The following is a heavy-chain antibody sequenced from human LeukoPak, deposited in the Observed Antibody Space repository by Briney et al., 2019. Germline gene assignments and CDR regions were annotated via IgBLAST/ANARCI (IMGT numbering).Heavy chain of an antibody. CDR1: GGSISSSSYY. Sequence: SETLSLTCTVSGGSISSSSYYWGWIRQPPGKGLEWIGSIYYSGSTYYNPSLKSRVTISVDTSKNQFSLKLSSVTAADTAVYYCARAGSPGGNPFDYWGQGTLVTVSS. CDR3: ARAGSPGGNPFDY. V-gene: IGHV4-39*07. CDR2: IYYSGST. J-gene: IGHJ4*02. D-gene: IGHD4-23*01.